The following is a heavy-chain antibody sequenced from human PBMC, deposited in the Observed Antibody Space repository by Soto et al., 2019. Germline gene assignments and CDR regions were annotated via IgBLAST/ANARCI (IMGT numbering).Heavy chain of an antibody. Sequence: QVQLVQSGAEMKKPGASVKVSCKASGYTFSTYGITWVRQAPGQGLDWMGWINPFKGDTNSAASFQDRVSLTTDTSTRTAYMELRSLRSDDTAVYYCARVKVPAAILGAFDVWGQGTLVTVSS. CDR2: INPFKGDT. J-gene: IGHJ3*01. V-gene: IGHV1-18*01. CDR1: GYTFSTYG. CDR3: ARVKVPAAILGAFDV. D-gene: IGHD2-2*02.